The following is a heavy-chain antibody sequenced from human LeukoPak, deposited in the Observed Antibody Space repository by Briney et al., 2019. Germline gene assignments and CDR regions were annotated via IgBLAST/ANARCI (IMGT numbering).Heavy chain of an antibody. V-gene: IGHV3-48*02. CDR2: IRSSDTTI. Sequence: PAGSLTLSCVASGFTFASYSMNWVRQAPGKGLEWVSYIRSSDTTIYYGESVKGRFTISTDSAKNSLYLQMNNLRDEDTAVYYCARDHNWAFDIWGQGTLLTVSS. CDR3: ARDHNWAFDI. CDR1: GFTFASYS. J-gene: IGHJ3*02.